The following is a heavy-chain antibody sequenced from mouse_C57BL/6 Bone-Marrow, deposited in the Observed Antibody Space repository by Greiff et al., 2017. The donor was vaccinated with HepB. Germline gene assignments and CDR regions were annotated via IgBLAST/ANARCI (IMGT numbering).Heavy chain of an antibody. Sequence: VQLQQPGAELVMPGASVKLSCKASGYTFTSYWMHWVKQRPGQGLEWIGEIDPSDSYTNYNQKFKGKSTLTVDKSSSTAYMQLSSLTSEDAAVYYCARSRGYDGLFAYWGQGTLVTVSA. CDR3: ARSRGYDGLFAY. CDR2: IDPSDSYT. CDR1: GYTFTSYW. D-gene: IGHD2-2*01. V-gene: IGHV1-69*01. J-gene: IGHJ3*01.